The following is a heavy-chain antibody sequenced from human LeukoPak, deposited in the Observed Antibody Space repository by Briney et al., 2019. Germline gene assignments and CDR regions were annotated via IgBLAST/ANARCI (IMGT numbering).Heavy chain of an antibody. CDR1: GFTFSSYA. CDR2: ISYDGSNK. V-gene: IGHV3-30*04. Sequence: GGSLRLSCAAPGFTFSSYAMHWVRQAPGKGLEWVAVISYDGSNKYYADSVKGRFTISRDNSKNTLYLQMNSLRAEDTAVYYCARDVPIAAAGILPDYWGQGTLVTVSS. D-gene: IGHD6-13*01. CDR3: ARDVPIAAAGILPDY. J-gene: IGHJ4*02.